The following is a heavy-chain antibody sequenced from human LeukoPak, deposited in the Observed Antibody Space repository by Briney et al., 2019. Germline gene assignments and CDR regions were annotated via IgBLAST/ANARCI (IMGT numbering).Heavy chain of an antibody. CDR3: ARDTFQPPNYDFWSGYFSNDNWFDP. CDR1: GFTFGDYA. D-gene: IGHD3-3*01. J-gene: IGHJ5*02. Sequence: GGSLRLSCTGSGFTFGDYAMNWVRQAPGKGLEWVGFIRSKAYGETTEYAASVNGRFAISRDNAKNSLYLQMNSLRAEDTAVYYCARDTFQPPNYDFWSGYFSNDNWFDPWGQGTLVTVSS. V-gene: IGHV3-49*04. CDR2: IRSKAYGETT.